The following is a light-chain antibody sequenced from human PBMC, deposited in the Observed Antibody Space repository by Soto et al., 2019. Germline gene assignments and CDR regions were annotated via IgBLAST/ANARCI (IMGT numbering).Light chain of an antibody. J-gene: IGKJ5*01. CDR1: QGINNC. V-gene: IGKV1-16*02. Sequence: DIQMTQSPSSVSASVGDRVTITCRASQGINNCLAWFQQKPGEAPKSLIYATSTLQSGVPSKFSGSGSGTEFTLTISRLQPEDFATYYCQQLNSYPITFGQGTRREIK. CDR3: QQLNSYPIT. CDR2: ATS.